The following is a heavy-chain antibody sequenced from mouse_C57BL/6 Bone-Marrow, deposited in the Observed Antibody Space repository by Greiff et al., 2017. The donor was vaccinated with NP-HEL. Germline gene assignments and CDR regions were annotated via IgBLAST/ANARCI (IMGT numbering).Heavy chain of an antibody. V-gene: IGHV3-6*01. CDR2: ISYDGSN. CDR1: GFSIISGYY. D-gene: IGHD1-1*01. J-gene: IGHJ3*01. CDR3: AREGGYYGSPFAY. Sequence: VQLQQSGPGLVKPSQSLSLTCPVTGFSIISGYYWNWIRQFPGNKLEWMAYISYDGSNNYNPSLKNRISITRDISKNQFFLKLTSVTTEDTATYYCAREGGYYGSPFAYWGQGTLVTVSA.